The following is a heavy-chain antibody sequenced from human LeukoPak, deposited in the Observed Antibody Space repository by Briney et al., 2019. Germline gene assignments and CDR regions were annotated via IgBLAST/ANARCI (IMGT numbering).Heavy chain of an antibody. CDR2: IIPIFGTA. J-gene: IGHJ3*02. D-gene: IGHD3-9*01. CDR3: ARDSQLVIGAFDI. Sequence: SVKVSCKASGGTFSIYAISWVRQAPGQGLEWMGRIIPIFGTANYAQKFQGRVTITTDESTSTAYMELSSLRSEDTAVYYCARDSQLVIGAFDIWGQGTMVTVSS. V-gene: IGHV1-69*05. CDR1: GGTFSIYA.